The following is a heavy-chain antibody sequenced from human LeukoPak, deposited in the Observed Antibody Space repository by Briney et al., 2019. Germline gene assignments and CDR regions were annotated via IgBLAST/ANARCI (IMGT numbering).Heavy chain of an antibody. CDR3: AKDMGFRSGWAYWNFDL. V-gene: IGHV3-23*01. J-gene: IGHJ2*01. CDR1: GFTFSTYT. CDR2: ISGSGGST. D-gene: IGHD6-19*01. Sequence: GGSLRLSCAASGFTFSTYTMSWVRQAPRKGLEWVSSISGSGGSTYYADSVKGRFTISRDNSKNTLYLQMNSLRVEDTAVYYCAKDMGFRSGWAYWNFDLWGRGTLVTVSS.